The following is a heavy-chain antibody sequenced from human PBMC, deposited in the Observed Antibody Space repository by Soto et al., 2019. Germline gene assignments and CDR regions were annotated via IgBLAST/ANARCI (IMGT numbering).Heavy chain of an antibody. CDR2: IGTAGDT. Sequence: GGSLRLSCAASGFTFSSYDMHWVRQATGKGLEWVSAIGTAGDTYYPGSVKGRFTISRENAKNSLYLQMNSLRAEDTAVYYCARDLRYYDILTGPYYYGMDVWGQGTTVTVSS. J-gene: IGHJ6*02. V-gene: IGHV3-13*01. CDR3: ARDLRYYDILTGPYYYGMDV. D-gene: IGHD3-9*01. CDR1: GFTFSSYD.